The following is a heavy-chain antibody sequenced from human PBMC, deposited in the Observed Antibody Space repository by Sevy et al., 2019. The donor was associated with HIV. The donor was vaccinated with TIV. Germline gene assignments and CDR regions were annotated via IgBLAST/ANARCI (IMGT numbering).Heavy chain of an antibody. CDR3: AGEAYYYDSRGESWFDP. V-gene: IGHV3-48*02. CDR2: ISRTTTT. CDR1: GFTFSVYT. J-gene: IGHJ5*02. Sequence: GGSLRLSCKVSGFTFSVYTMHWVRQAPGKGLEWVSSISRTTTTYYADSVRGRFTISRDNAKNSLYLEMNSLRDDDTAVYYCAGEAYYYDSRGESWFDPWGQGTLVTVSS. D-gene: IGHD3-22*01.